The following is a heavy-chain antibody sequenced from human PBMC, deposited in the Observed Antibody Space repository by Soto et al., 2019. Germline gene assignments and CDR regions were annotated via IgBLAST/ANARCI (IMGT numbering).Heavy chain of an antibody. CDR2: IYYSGST. CDR3: ARDSYYYDSSGYYQRAGGAFDI. CDR1: GGSISSGGYY. V-gene: IGHV4-31*03. Sequence: SETLSLTCTVSGGSISSGGYYWSWIRQHPGKGLEWIGYIYYSGSTYYNPSLKSRVTISVDTSKNQFSLKLSSVTAADTAVYYCARDSYYYDSSGYYQRAGGAFDIWGQGTMVTVSS. D-gene: IGHD3-22*01. J-gene: IGHJ3*02.